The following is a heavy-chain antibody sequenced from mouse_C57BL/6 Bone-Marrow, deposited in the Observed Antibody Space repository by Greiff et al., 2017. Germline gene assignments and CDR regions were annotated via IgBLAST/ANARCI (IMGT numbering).Heavy chain of an antibody. CDR2: IYPRSGNT. CDR3: ASPSGSSGYAMDY. J-gene: IGHJ4*01. D-gene: IGHD3-2*02. Sequence: QVHVKQSGAELARPGASVKLSCKASGYTFTSSGISWVKQRTGQGLEWIGEIYPRSGNTYYNEKFKGKATLTADESSSTAYMELRSLTSEDSAVYFCASPSGSSGYAMDYWGQGTSVTVSS. V-gene: IGHV1-81*01. CDR1: GYTFTSSG.